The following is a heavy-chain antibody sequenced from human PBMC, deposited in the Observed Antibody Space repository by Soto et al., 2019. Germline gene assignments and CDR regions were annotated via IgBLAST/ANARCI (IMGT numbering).Heavy chain of an antibody. D-gene: IGHD2-21*02. CDR1: GSTFSSYA. J-gene: IGHJ4*02. CDR2: IIPIFGTA. Sequence: QVQLVQSGAEVKKPGSSVKVSCKASGSTFSSYAISWVRQAPGQGLEWMGGIIPIFGTANYAQKFQGRVTITADESTSTAYMELSSLRSEDTAVYYCATEPKYCGGDCYSGLFDYWGQGTLVTVSS. V-gene: IGHV1-69*01. CDR3: ATEPKYCGGDCYSGLFDY.